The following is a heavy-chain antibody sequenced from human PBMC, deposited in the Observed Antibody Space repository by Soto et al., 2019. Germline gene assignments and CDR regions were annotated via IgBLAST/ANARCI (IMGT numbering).Heavy chain of an antibody. CDR2: MNPNSGNA. CDR1: GYTFTSYD. V-gene: IGHV1-8*02. CDR3: ARGASEIACCGGDCYIEAFDI. Sequence: QVQLVQSGAEVKKPGASVKVSCKDSGYTFTSYDINWVRQATGQGLEWMGWMNPNSGNAGYAQKFQGRVAMTRNTSISTAYTELSRLRAEDTAVYYCARGASEIACCGGDCYIEAFDIWGQGTKVTVSS. D-gene: IGHD2-21*02. J-gene: IGHJ3*02.